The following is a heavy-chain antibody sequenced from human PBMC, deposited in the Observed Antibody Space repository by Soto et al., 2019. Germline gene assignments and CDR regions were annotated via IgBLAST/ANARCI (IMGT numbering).Heavy chain of an antibody. J-gene: IGHJ3*01. CDR2: FSYGGST. CDR1: GGSISDGGYY. V-gene: IGHV4-39*07. Sequence: SETLSLTCTVSGGSISDGGYYWGWIRQPPGKGLEWIGSFSYGGSTYYNTSLKSRLTISVDTSKNQFSLKLISVTAADIAVYYCATHARSQLWFGEFLFWGQGTMVTVSS. D-gene: IGHD3-10*01. CDR3: ATHARSQLWFGEFLF.